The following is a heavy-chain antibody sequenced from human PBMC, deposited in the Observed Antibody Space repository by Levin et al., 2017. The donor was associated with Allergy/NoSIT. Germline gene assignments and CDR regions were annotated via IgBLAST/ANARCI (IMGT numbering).Heavy chain of an antibody. CDR3: ATSSDGHVGH. Sequence: PGGSLRLSCAASGFIFSNYWMSWVRQAPGKGLEWVANIKQDGRVKYYVDSVRGRFTISRDNAKNSLYLQMNSLRAEDTAVYYCATSSDGHVGHWGQGTLVTVSS. J-gene: IGHJ5*02. CDR2: IKQDGRVK. D-gene: IGHD2-21*01. CDR1: GFIFSNYW. V-gene: IGHV3-7*01.